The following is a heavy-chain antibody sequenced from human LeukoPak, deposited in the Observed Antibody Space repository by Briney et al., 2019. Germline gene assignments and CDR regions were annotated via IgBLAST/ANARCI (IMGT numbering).Heavy chain of an antibody. CDR1: GYTFTGYY. D-gene: IGHD3-10*01. V-gene: IGHV1-2*02. Sequence: ASVKVPCKASGYTFTGYYMHWVRQAPGQGLEWMGWINPNSGGTNYAQKFQGRVTMTRDTSTSTAYMELRSLRSDDTAVYYCARRGYYGSGSYYRTSKGDRFDYWGQGTLVTVSS. CDR2: INPNSGGT. J-gene: IGHJ4*02. CDR3: ARRGYYGSGSYYRTSKGDRFDY.